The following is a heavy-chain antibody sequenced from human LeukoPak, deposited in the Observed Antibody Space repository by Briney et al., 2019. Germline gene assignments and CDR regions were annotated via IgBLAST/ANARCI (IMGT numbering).Heavy chain of an antibody. CDR3: ERCGSDYFDGGGY. V-gene: IGHV1-18*01. J-gene: IGHJ4*02. CDR2: IATYNGDT. Sequence: GASVKVSCKPSGYTFINYAIHWGRQAPGQGLEWMGWIATYNGDTNYTQNLQGRLTMTTDTSTSTAYMELRSLRSDDTAVYYCERCGSDYFDGGGYWGQGTLVTVSS. CDR1: GYTFINYA. D-gene: IGHD2-15*01.